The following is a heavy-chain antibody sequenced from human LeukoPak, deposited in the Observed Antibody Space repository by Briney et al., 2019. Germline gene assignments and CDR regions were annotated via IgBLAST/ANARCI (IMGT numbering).Heavy chain of an antibody. Sequence: SETLSLTCTVSGYSISSGYYWGWIRQPPGKGLEWIGYIYYSGSTNYNPSLKSRVTISVDTSKNQFSLKLSSVTAADTAVYYCARVDCSGGSCYHFDYWGQGTLVTVSS. CDR1: GYSISSGYY. CDR3: ARVDCSGGSCYHFDY. CDR2: IYYSGST. V-gene: IGHV4-61*01. J-gene: IGHJ4*02. D-gene: IGHD2-15*01.